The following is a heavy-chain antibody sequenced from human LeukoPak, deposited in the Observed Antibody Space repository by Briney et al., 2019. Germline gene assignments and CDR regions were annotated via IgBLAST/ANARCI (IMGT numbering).Heavy chain of an antibody. CDR3: ARKGNIVVVPAAPSYYYGMDV. CDR1: GYTFTSYD. CDR2: MNPNSGNT. J-gene: IGHJ6*02. D-gene: IGHD2-2*01. V-gene: IGHV1-8*01. Sequence: ASVKVSCKASGYTFTSYDINWVRQATGQGLEWMGWMNPNSGNTGYAQKFQGRVTMTRNTSISTAYMELSSRRSEDTAVYYCARKGNIVVVPAAPSYYYGMDVWGQGTTVTVSS.